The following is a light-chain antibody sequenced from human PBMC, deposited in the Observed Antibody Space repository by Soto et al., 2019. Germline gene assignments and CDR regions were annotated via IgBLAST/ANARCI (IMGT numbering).Light chain of an antibody. J-gene: IGKJ1*01. Sequence: EIVLTHSPGTLSLSPWERATLSCRASQSVSSSYLAWYQQKPVQAPRLLIYGASSRATGIPDRFSGSGSGTNFTLTISRLEPEDFAVYYCHQYGSSPTWTFGQGTKVDIK. CDR2: GAS. V-gene: IGKV3-20*01. CDR1: QSVSSSY. CDR3: HQYGSSPTWT.